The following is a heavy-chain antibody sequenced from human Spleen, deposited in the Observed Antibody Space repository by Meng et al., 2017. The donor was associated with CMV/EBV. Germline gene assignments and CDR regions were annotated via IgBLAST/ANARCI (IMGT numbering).Heavy chain of an antibody. J-gene: IGHJ4*02. V-gene: IGHV3-23*01. CDR3: ARGDPYDILTRYYNPLGY. D-gene: IGHD3-9*01. CDR1: GFTFDDYG. Sequence: GGSLRLSCAASGFTFDDYGMSWVRQAPGKGLEWVSAVSGRGDNTYHADSVKGRFTISRDNSKNTLFLQMNSLRPEDTAVYYCARGDPYDILTRYYNPLGYWGQGVLVTVSS. CDR2: VSGRGDNT.